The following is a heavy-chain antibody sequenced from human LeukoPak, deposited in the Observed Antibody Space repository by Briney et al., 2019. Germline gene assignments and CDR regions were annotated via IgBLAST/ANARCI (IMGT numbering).Heavy chain of an antibody. J-gene: IGHJ5*01. CDR3: ARVSTMVRGVINWFDS. CDR2: IHYSGNT. Sequence: SETLSLTCTVSVGSINIAGHYGSWIRQHPGKGLEWIGNIHYSGNTYDNPSLKSRAIISVDTSKNQFSLRLTSVTAADPAVYYCARVSTMVRGVINWFDSWGPGTLVTVSS. D-gene: IGHD3-10*01. V-gene: IGHV4-31*03. CDR1: VGSINIAGHY.